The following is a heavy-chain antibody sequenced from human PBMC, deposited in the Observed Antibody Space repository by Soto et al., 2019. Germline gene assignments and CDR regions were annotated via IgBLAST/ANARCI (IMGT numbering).Heavy chain of an antibody. J-gene: IGHJ4*02. CDR3: ASLGATLFDY. CDR1: GGSFSGYY. V-gene: IGHV4-34*01. Sequence: SETLSLTCAVYGGSFSGYYWSWIRQPPGKGLEWIGEINHSGSTNYNPSLKSRVTISVDTSKNQFSLKLSSVTAADTAVYYCASLGATLFDYWGQGTLVTVSS. CDR2: INHSGST. D-gene: IGHD1-26*01.